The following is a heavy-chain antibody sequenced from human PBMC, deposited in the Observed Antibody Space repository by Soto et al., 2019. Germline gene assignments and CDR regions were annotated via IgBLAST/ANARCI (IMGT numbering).Heavy chain of an antibody. J-gene: IGHJ6*02. D-gene: IGHD6-6*01. CDR3: TRGTRPYGMDV. V-gene: IGHV3-49*04. CDR2: IRSKAYGGTT. CDR1: VLTIGDYA. Sequence: LRLSFTGSVLTIGDYAMSWVGRAPGKGLEWVGFIRSKAYGGTTEWAASVRGRFTFSRDDSKRIAYLQMNSLKTEDTGVYCCTRGTRPYGMDVWGQGTTAPVSS.